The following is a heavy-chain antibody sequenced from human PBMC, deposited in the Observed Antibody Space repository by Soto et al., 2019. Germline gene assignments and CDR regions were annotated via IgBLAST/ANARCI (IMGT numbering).Heavy chain of an antibody. D-gene: IGHD3-9*01. CDR2: MYYGGMT. J-gene: IGHJ5*01. CDR3: ATAPETYFPSDFDS. V-gene: IGHV4-39*01. Sequence: QLQLQESGPGLVKPSETLSLTCTVSGGSFSNTNYFWGWIRQPPGMGLEWIGSMYYGGMTYYTPSLRSRVTITADTSKSQFSRRLKSVTVADTAVYYCATAPETYFPSDFDSWGQGTLVTVSS. CDR1: GGSFSNTNYF.